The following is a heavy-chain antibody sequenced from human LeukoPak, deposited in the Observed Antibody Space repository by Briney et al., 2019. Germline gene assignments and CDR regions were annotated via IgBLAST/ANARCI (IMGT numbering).Heavy chain of an antibody. V-gene: IGHV1-2*02. CDR1: GYSXTAYY. CDR2: INPTSGST. D-gene: IGHD1-26*01. Sequence: ASVNVSCKASGYSXTAYYMHWVRQAPGQGLEWMGWINPTSGSTNYAQTFRGRVTLTSDTSITTAHMELSRLKSDDTAVYYCAGGNLSGDHDFWGQGTLVTVSS. CDR3: AGGNLSGDHDF. J-gene: IGHJ4*02.